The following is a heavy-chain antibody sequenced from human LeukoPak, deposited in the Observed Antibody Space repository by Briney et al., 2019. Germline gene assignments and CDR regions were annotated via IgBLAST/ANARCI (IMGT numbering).Heavy chain of an antibody. CDR3: ARDGGVPAARNWFDP. D-gene: IGHD2-2*01. Sequence: SETLSLTCTVSGGSISSYYWSWIRQPPGKGLEWIGYIYYSGSTYYNPSLKSRVTISVDRSKNQFSLKLSSVTAADTAVYYCARDGGVPAARNWFDPWGQGTLVTVSS. CDR2: IYYSGST. CDR1: GGSISSYY. J-gene: IGHJ5*02. V-gene: IGHV4-59*12.